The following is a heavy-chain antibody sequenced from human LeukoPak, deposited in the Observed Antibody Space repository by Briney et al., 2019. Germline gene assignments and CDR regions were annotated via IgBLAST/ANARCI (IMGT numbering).Heavy chain of an antibody. Sequence: GGSLRLSCVASGFAFPTYAMMWVRKVPGKGLEWVSSIRVSDGARFYADSVKGRFTMSRDNPKNTLFLQMNSLRPEDTAVYYCAKDNGHYYDSSGYFRYWGQGTLVTVSS. D-gene: IGHD3-22*01. CDR1: GFAFPTYA. V-gene: IGHV3-23*01. J-gene: IGHJ4*02. CDR3: AKDNGHYYDSSGYFRY. CDR2: IRVSDGAR.